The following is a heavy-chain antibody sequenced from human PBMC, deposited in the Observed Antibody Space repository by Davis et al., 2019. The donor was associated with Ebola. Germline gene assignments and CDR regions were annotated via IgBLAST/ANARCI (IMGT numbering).Heavy chain of an antibody. J-gene: IGHJ4*02. Sequence: PGGSLRLSCAASGFTFSNYWMHWVRQAPGKGLEWVSRTNSDGTHTAYADSVKGRFTMSRDNAKNSLYLQMSSLRVEDTAVYYCTRDRSAAGWGQGTLVTVSS. CDR3: TRDRSAAG. V-gene: IGHV3-74*01. CDR1: GFTFSNYW. D-gene: IGHD6-13*01. CDR2: TNSDGTHT.